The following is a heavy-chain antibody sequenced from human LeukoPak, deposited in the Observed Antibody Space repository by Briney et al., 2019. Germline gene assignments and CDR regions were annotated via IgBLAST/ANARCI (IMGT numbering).Heavy chain of an antibody. J-gene: IGHJ4*02. CDR2: IIPIFVTA. CDR1: VGTFTGSA. CDR3: ARDSGSSWYRNGGYYFDY. Sequence: ASVKVSCKASVGTFTGSAISWVRQAPGQGLEWMGRIIPIFVTANYAQKCQGRVTITTDESTSTAYMEPSSLRSEDTAVYYCARDSGSSWYRNGGYYFDYWGQGTLVTVSS. D-gene: IGHD6-13*01. V-gene: IGHV1-69*05.